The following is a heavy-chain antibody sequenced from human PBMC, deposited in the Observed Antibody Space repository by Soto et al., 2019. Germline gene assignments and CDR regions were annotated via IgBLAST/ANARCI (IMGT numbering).Heavy chain of an antibody. Sequence: GGSLRLSCAASGFTFDDYAMHWVRQAPGKGLEWVSGISWNSGSIGYADSVKGRFTISRDNAKNSLYLQMNSLRAEDTALYYCAKGFGVPHVGWYYFDYWGQGTLVTVSS. J-gene: IGHJ4*02. V-gene: IGHV3-9*01. CDR1: GFTFDDYA. D-gene: IGHD6-19*01. CDR3: AKGFGVPHVGWYYFDY. CDR2: ISWNSGSI.